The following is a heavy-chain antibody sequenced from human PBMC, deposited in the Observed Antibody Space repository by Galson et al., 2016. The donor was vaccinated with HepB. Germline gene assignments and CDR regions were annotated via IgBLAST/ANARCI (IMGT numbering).Heavy chain of an antibody. V-gene: IGHV4-31*03. J-gene: IGHJ4*02. Sequence: TLSLTCTVSDGSISSSSFSWGWIRQHPGKGLEWIGYIYYSGSTYYNPSLKSRVTISVDTSKNQFSLKLSSVTAADTAVYYCASLYYYGSGLSYFDYWGQGTLVTVSS. CDR3: ASLYYYGSGLSYFDY. D-gene: IGHD3-10*01. CDR1: DGSISSSSFS. CDR2: IYYSGST.